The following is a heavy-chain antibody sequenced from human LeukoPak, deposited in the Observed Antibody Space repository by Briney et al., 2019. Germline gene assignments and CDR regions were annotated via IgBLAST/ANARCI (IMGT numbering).Heavy chain of an antibody. CDR3: ARSYDGFDI. CDR1: GFTFSSYG. Sequence: GGSLRLSCAASGFTFSSYGMHWVRQAPGKGLVWLAFIPYDGSKKYYADSVKGRFTISRDNPKNTLYLQMNSLRAEDTAVYYCARSYDGFDIWGQGTMVTVSS. V-gene: IGHV3-30*19. J-gene: IGHJ3*02. CDR2: IPYDGSKK.